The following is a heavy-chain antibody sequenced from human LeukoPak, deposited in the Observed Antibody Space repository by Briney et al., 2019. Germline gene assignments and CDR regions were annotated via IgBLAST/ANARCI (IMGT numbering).Heavy chain of an antibody. J-gene: IGHJ3*02. CDR1: GGSISSYD. D-gene: IGHD1-1*01. CDR2: IYYSGST. Sequence: SETLSLTCTVSGGSISSYDCSWIRQPPGKGLEWVGYIYYSGSTNYNPSLKSRVTISVDTSKNQFSLKLSSVTAADTAVYYCARNGYSGSAFDIWGQGTMVTVSS. V-gene: IGHV4-59*01. CDR3: ARNGYSGSAFDI.